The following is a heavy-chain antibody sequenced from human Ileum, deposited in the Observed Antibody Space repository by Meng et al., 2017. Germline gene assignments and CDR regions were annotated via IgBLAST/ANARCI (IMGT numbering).Heavy chain of an antibody. CDR3: ASGSGSLDY. Sequence: QVQRQQSGPGLVKPSQTFSLTCAVSGGSVSSNIAAWNWIRQSPLRGLEWLGRTYYRSKWYSEYAVSVKSRISITPDTSKNQFSLQMNSVTPEDTAVYYCASGSGSLDYWGPGTLVTVSS. J-gene: IGHJ4*02. CDR2: TYYRSKWYS. CDR1: GGSVSSNIAA. D-gene: IGHD3-3*01. V-gene: IGHV6-1*01.